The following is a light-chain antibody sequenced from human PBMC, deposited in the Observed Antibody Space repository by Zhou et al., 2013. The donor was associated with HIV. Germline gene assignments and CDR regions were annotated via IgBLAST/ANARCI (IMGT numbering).Light chain of an antibody. CDR1: QSLLHGNGKTY. Sequence: DVVMTQTPLSLSVTPGQPASFSCKSSQSLLHGNGKTYLYWYLQKPGQPPQLLIYEVSNRFSGVPDRFSGSGSGTRFHTANTAGWSLRMLAFIYCLQCRQLPYTFGPGDRSWRIK. J-gene: IGKJ2*01. CDR3: LQCRQLPYT. V-gene: IGKV2D-29*01. CDR2: EVS.